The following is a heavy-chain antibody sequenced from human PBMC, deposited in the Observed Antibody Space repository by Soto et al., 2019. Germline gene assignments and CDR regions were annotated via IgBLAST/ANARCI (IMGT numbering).Heavy chain of an antibody. V-gene: IGHV3-30*18. J-gene: IGHJ6*02. Sequence: HPGGSLRLSCAASGFPFSSYGMHWVRQAPGKGLEWVAVISYDGSNKYYADSVKGRFTISRDNSKNTLYLQMNSLRAEDTAVYYCAKDLEYSSSWEAARGYYYYYYGMDVWGQGTTVTVSS. CDR3: AKDLEYSSSWEAARGYYYYYYGMDV. D-gene: IGHD6-13*01. CDR1: GFPFSSYG. CDR2: ISYDGSNK.